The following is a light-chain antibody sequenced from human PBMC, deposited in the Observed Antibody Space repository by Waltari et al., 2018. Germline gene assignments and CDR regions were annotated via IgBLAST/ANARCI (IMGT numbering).Light chain of an antibody. CDR3: QQRSNWYT. CDR2: DAS. J-gene: IGKJ2*01. V-gene: IGKV3-11*01. CDR1: PSVSSY. Sequence: EIVLTQAPATLSWAPGERATLSCRASPSVSSYLAWYQQKPGQAPRLLIYDASNRATGIPARFSGSGSGTDFTLTISSLEPEAFAVYYCQQRSNWYTFGQGTKLEIK.